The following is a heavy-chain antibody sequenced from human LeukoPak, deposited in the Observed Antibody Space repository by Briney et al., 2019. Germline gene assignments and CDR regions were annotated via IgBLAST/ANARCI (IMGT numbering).Heavy chain of an antibody. Sequence: ASVKVSCKASGGTFSSYAISWVRQAPGQGLERMGGIIPIFGTANYAQKFQGRVTITADESTSTAYMELSSLRSEDTAVYYCARDREDYGDYVSAFDIWGQGTMVTVSS. CDR1: GGTFSSYA. CDR3: ARDREDYGDYVSAFDI. CDR2: IIPIFGTA. J-gene: IGHJ3*02. D-gene: IGHD4-17*01. V-gene: IGHV1-69*13.